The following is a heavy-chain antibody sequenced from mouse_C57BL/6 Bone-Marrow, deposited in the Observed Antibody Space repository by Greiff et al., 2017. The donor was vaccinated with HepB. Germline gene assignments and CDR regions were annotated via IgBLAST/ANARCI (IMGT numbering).Heavy chain of an antibody. CDR1: GYTFTSYW. CDR2: IDPSDSYT. Sequence: QVQLKQPGAELVRPGTSVKLSCKASGYTFTSYWMHWVKQRPGQGLEWIGVIDPSDSYTNYNQKFKGKATLTVDTSSSTAYMQLSSLTSEDSAVYYCARGDDYGSSYYFDYWGQGTTLTVSS. D-gene: IGHD1-1*01. J-gene: IGHJ2*01. CDR3: ARGDDYGSSYYFDY. V-gene: IGHV1-59*01.